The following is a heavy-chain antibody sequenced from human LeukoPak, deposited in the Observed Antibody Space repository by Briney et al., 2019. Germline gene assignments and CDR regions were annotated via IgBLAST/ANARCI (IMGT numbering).Heavy chain of an antibody. V-gene: IGHV3-20*04. Sequence: GGSLRLSCAASGFIFKKAWMTWVRQTPGKRLEWVSGINWSGGSTGYADPLRGRFTISRDNAKNSLYLQMDSLRAEDTALYYCARAPITSPFYFDYWCQGTLVTVSS. CDR1: GFIFKKAW. D-gene: IGHD2-2*01. CDR2: INWSGGST. CDR3: ARAPITSPFYFDY. J-gene: IGHJ4*02.